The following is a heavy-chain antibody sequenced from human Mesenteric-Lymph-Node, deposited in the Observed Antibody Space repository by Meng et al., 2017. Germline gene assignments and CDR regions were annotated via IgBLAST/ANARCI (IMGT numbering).Heavy chain of an antibody. CDR1: GGSVSCYY. CDR2: INHSGST. J-gene: IGHJ2*01. D-gene: IGHD6-19*01. CDR3: ARKRIAVAGPSYWYFDL. V-gene: IGHV4-34*01. Sequence: HGRLTQGGARLLKPSGTLSLPGAVYGGSVSCYYWSWVRQPPGKGLEWIGEINHSGSTNYNPSLKSRVTISVDTSKNQFSLKLSSVTAADTAVYYCARKRIAVAGPSYWYFDLWGRGTLVTVSS.